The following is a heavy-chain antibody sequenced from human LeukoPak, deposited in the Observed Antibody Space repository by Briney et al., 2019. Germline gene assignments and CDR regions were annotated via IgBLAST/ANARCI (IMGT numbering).Heavy chain of an antibody. CDR1: GYTFTGYY. Sequence: ASVKVSCKASGYTFTGYYMHWVRQAPGQGLEWMGWINPNSGGTNYAQKFQGRVTMTRDTSISTAYMELSRLRSDDTAVYYCATNLLLLRFLEWLPPFDYWGQGTLVTVSS. D-gene: IGHD3-3*01. J-gene: IGHJ4*02. CDR2: INPNSGGT. V-gene: IGHV1-2*02. CDR3: ATNLLLLRFLEWLPPFDY.